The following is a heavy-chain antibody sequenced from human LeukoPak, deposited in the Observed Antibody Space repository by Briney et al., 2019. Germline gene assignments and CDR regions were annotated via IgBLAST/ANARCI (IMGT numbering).Heavy chain of an antibody. CDR3: ARDIRHNSGYDTIDY. V-gene: IGHV1-69*04. D-gene: IGHD5-12*01. Sequence: GASVKVSCKASGSTFSSYAISWVRQAPGQGLEWMGRIIPILGIANYAQKFQGRVTITADKSTSTAYMELSSLRSEDTAVYYCARDIRHNSGYDTIDYWGQGTLVTVSS. CDR1: GSTFSSYA. J-gene: IGHJ4*02. CDR2: IIPILGIA.